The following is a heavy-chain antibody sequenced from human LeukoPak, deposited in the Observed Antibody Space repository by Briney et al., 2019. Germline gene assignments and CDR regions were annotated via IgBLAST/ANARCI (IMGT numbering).Heavy chain of an antibody. CDR2: IYYSGST. CDR3: ARVGTVAGIEIDP. CDR1: GGSISSYY. Sequence: SETLSLTCTVSGGSISSYYWSWIRQPPGKGLEWIGYIYYSGSTNYNPSLKSRVTLSVDTSKNQFSLKLSSVTAADTAVYYCARVGTVAGIEIDPWGQGTLVTVSS. V-gene: IGHV4-59*01. D-gene: IGHD6-19*01. J-gene: IGHJ5*02.